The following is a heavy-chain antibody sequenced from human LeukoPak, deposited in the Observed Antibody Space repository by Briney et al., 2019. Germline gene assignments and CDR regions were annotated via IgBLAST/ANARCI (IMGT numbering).Heavy chain of an antibody. J-gene: IGHJ5*02. CDR3: ARSVGATTDWFDP. V-gene: IGHV3-33*01. CDR2: IWYDGSNK. D-gene: IGHD1-26*01. Sequence: PGRSLRPSCAASGFTFSSNGMCWVRQAPGKGLEWVAVIWYDGSNKYYADSVKGRFTISRDNSKNTLYLEMNSLRGEDTAVYYCARSVGATTDWFDPWGQGTQVIVSS. CDR1: GFTFSSNG.